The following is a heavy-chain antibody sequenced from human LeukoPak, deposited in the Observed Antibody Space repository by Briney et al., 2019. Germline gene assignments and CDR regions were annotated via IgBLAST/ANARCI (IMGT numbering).Heavy chain of an antibody. V-gene: IGHV3-30*02. J-gene: IGHJ4*02. CDR1: GFTFSSYG. CDR2: IRYDGSNK. CDR3: AKEWGDIVVVPAAIVGY. Sequence: GGSLRLSCAASGFTFSSYGMHWVRQAPGKGLEWVAFIRYDGSNKYYADSVKGRFTISRDNFKNTLYLQMNSLRAEDTGVYYCAKEWGDIVVVPAAIVGYGGQGTGVSVPS. D-gene: IGHD2-2*02.